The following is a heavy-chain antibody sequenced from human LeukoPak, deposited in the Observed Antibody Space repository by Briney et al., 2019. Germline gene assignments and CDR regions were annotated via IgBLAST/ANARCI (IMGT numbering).Heavy chain of an antibody. CDR1: GGSISSYY. V-gene: IGHV4-59*12. CDR2: IYYSGST. CDR3: AREAIYGDYD. Sequence: SETLSLTCTVSGGSISSYYWSWIRQPPGKGLEWIGYIYYSGSTNYNPSLKSRVTISVDTSKNQFSLKLSSVTAADTAVYYCAREAIYGDYDWGQGTLVTVSS. D-gene: IGHD4-17*01. J-gene: IGHJ4*02.